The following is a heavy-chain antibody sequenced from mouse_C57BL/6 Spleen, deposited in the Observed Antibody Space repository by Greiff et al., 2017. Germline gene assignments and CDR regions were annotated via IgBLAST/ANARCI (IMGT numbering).Heavy chain of an antibody. Sequence: QVQLQQSGPELVKPGASVKISCKASGYAFSSSWMNWVKQRPGKGLEWIGRIYPGDGDTNYNGKFKGKATLTADKSSSTAYMQLSSLTSEDSAVYFCAPNYYFDYWGQGTTLTVSS. D-gene: IGHD4-1*01. J-gene: IGHJ2*01. CDR3: APNYYFDY. CDR1: GYAFSSSW. CDR2: IYPGDGDT. V-gene: IGHV1-82*01.